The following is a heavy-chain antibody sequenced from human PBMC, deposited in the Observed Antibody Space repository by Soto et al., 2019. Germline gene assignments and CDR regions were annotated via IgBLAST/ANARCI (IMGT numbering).Heavy chain of an antibody. V-gene: IGHV1-69*01. Sequence: QVQMVQSGAEVKKPGSSARVSCKVSGGTFSRHSISWVRQAPGQGLEWMGGIIPIFDATQYAQKFQGRLTIAAVESTPTFHMDLRGLRPEDTAIYYCARDLTSVRGSWGQGTLVTVS. CDR3: ARDLTSVRGS. J-gene: IGHJ4*02. CDR2: IIPIFDAT. CDR1: GGTFSRHS. D-gene: IGHD3-10*01.